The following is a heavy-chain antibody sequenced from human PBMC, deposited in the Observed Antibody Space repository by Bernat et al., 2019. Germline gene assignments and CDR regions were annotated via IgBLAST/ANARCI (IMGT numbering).Heavy chain of an antibody. Sequence: VQLVESGGGVVQPGRSLRLSCAASGFTFSSYWMSWVRQAPGKGLEWVANIKQDGSEKYYVDSVKGRFTISRDNAKNSLYLQMNSLRAEDMAVYYCARDLLYGDYEYYFDYWGQGTLVTVSS. CDR3: ARDLLYGDYEYYFDY. J-gene: IGHJ4*02. D-gene: IGHD4-17*01. CDR1: GFTFSSYW. V-gene: IGHV3-7*03. CDR2: IKQDGSEK.